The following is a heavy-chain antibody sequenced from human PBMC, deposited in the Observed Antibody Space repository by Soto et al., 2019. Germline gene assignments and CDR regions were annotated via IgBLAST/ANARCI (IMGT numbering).Heavy chain of an antibody. J-gene: IGHJ4*02. CDR2: ISAYNGNT. V-gene: IGHV1-18*01. D-gene: IGHD5-12*01. CDR1: GYTFTSYG. Sequence: ASVKVSCKASGYTFTSYGISWVRQAPGQWLEWMGWISAYNGNTNYAQKLQGRVTMTTDTSTSTAYMELRSLRSDDTAVYYCARVQRGVATIKFDYWXQGTLVTVSS. CDR3: ARVQRGVATIKFDY.